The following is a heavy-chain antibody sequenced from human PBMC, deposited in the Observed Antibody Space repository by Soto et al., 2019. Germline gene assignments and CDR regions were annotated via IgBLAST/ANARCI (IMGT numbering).Heavy chain of an antibody. CDR1: GYTLTSYY. Sequence: ASVKVSCKASGYTLTSYYMHWVRQAPGQGLEWMGIINPSGGSTSYAQKFQGRVTMTRDTSTSTVHMELSSLRSEDTAVYYCARNVLVSSHCSSTSCPPSKNWFDPWGQGTLVTVSS. J-gene: IGHJ5*02. V-gene: IGHV1-46*03. CDR2: INPSGGST. CDR3: ARNVLVSSHCSSTSCPPSKNWFDP. D-gene: IGHD2-2*01.